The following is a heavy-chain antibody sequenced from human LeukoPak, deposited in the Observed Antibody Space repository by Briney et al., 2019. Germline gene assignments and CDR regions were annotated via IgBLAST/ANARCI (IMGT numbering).Heavy chain of an antibody. Sequence: PGGSLRLSCAASGFSFSSYGMHWVRQAPGKGLEWVAVIWYDGRNKYYGDSVKGRFTISRDNSKNTLYLQMNSLRAEDTAVYYCAKDSVLQLGSNWFDPWGQGTLVTVSS. CDR3: AKDSVLQLGSNWFDP. V-gene: IGHV3-33*06. D-gene: IGHD6-6*01. CDR1: GFSFSSYG. CDR2: IWYDGRNK. J-gene: IGHJ5*02.